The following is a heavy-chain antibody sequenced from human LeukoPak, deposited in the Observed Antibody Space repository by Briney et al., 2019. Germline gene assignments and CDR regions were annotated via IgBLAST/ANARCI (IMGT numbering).Heavy chain of an antibody. Sequence: SETLSLTCTVSGVSIRSYYWNWVRQSPGRGLEWIGYMHHSGSSHYNPFLKSRVTISVDTSKNHFPLKLNSVTAADTAVYYCASGYGSSWSFDHWGQGTLVTVSS. J-gene: IGHJ4*02. V-gene: IGHV4-59*01. CDR3: ASGYGSSWSFDH. CDR1: GVSIRSYY. D-gene: IGHD2-2*01. CDR2: MHHSGSS.